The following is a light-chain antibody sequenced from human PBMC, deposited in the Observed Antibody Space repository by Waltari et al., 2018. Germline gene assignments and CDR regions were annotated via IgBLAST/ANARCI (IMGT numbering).Light chain of an antibody. CDR2: RSD. CDR1: ASNIGNNV. Sequence: QSVLSQPPSASGTPGQRVTISCAGRASNIGNNVVNWYQQVPGKAPKLLIYRSDLRPSWVPARFFASKSGTSASLAISGLQSEDEADYYCAAWDDSLNGHWVFGGGTKVTV. CDR3: AAWDDSLNGHWV. J-gene: IGLJ3*02. V-gene: IGLV1-44*01.